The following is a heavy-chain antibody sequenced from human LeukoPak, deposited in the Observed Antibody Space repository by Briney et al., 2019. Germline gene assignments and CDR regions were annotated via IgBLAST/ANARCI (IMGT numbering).Heavy chain of an antibody. CDR2: IIPIFGTA. CDR1: GDSFSNYG. V-gene: IGHV1-69*13. J-gene: IGHJ4*02. D-gene: IGHD1-26*01. CDR3: ARDRGTGLVGATLDY. Sequence: SVKVSCKASGDSFSNYGFAWVRQAPGQGLEWMGGIIPIFGTANYAQKFQGRVTITADESTSTAYMELSSLRSEDTAVYYCARDRGTGLVGATLDYWGQGTLVTVSS.